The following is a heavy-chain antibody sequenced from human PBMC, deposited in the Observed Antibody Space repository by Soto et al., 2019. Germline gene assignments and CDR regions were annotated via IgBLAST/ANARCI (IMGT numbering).Heavy chain of an antibody. J-gene: IGHJ6*02. V-gene: IGHV1-18*01. CDR1: GYTFTSYG. CDR2: ISAYNGNT. CDR3: ARTIVDIVATIFGMDV. Sequence: ASVKGLCKASGYTFTSYGISWVRQAPGQGLEWMGWISAYNGNTNYAQKLQGRVTMTTDTSTSTAYMELRSLRSDATAVYYCARTIVDIVATIFGMDVWGQGTTVTVSS. D-gene: IGHD5-12*01.